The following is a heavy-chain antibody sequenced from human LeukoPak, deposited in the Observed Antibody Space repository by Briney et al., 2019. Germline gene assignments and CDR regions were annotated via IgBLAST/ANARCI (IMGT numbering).Heavy chain of an antibody. J-gene: IGHJ4*02. CDR2: INPSGGST. V-gene: IGHV1-46*01. CDR1: GYTFSSYY. CDR3: ARDATGMGAY. D-gene: IGHD1-1*01. Sequence: GASVTVSCTASGYTFSSYYMHWVRQAPGQGLEWMGIINPSGGSTSYAQKFQGRVTMTRDTSTSTVYMELSSLRSEDTAVYYCARDATGMGAYWGQGTLVTVTS.